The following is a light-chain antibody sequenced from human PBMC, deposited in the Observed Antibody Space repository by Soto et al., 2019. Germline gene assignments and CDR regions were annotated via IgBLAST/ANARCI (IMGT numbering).Light chain of an antibody. J-gene: IGKJ4*01. CDR2: AAS. CDR1: QDIAIY. Sequence: IQLTQSPSSLSASVGDRVTITCRASQDIAIYLAWYQQKPGEAPKLLIYAASTLYGGVPSRFSGSGSGTEFTLTFTSLQSEDFATYYCQQSSSTPLTFGGGTKVDIK. CDR3: QQSSSTPLT. V-gene: IGKV1-39*01.